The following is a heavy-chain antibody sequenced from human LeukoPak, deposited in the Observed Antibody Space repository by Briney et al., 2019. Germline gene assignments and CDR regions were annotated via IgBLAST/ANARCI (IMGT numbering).Heavy chain of an antibody. J-gene: IGHJ4*02. Sequence: SETLSLTCAVYGGSFSGYYWSWIRQPPGKGLEWIGEINHSGSTNYNPSPKSRVTISVDTSKNQFSLKLSSVTAADTAVYYCARGDARGHYYDSSGYYSYYFDYWGQGTLVTVSS. V-gene: IGHV4-34*01. CDR2: INHSGST. CDR3: ARGDARGHYYDSSGYYSYYFDY. D-gene: IGHD3-22*01. CDR1: GGSFSGYY.